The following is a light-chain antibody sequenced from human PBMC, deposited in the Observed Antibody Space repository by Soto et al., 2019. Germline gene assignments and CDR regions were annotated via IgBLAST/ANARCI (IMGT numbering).Light chain of an antibody. Sequence: EIVLAQYPGTLSLSPGERATLSCRARQSVSGSYLAWYQQKPGQSPRLLIHGASSRATGIPDRFSGSGSGTDFTLTSSRLEPEDFAVYYCQQYATRPWTFGQGTKVESK. CDR3: QQYATRPWT. CDR1: QSVSGSY. J-gene: IGKJ1*01. CDR2: GAS. V-gene: IGKV3-20*01.